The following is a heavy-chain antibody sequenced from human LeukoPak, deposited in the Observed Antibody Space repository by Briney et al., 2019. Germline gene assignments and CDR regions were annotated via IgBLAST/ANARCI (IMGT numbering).Heavy chain of an antibody. D-gene: IGHD3-10*01. CDR2: INPNSGGT. CDR3: ARGGSTWPNYYYYGVDV. CDR1: GYTVTGYY. J-gene: IGHJ6*02. Sequence: ASVKVSCKASGYTVTGYYMHWVRQAPGQGLEWTGWINPNSGGTNYAQNFQGRVTMTRDTSISTAYMELSRLRSDDAAMFYCARGGSTWPNYYYYGVDVWGQGTTVTVSS. V-gene: IGHV1-2*02.